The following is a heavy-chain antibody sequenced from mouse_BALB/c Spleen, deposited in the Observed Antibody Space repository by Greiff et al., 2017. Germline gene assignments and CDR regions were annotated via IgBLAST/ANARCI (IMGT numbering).Heavy chain of an antibody. CDR1: GFTFSDYY. V-gene: IGHV5-4*02. CDR2: ISDGGSYT. Sequence: DVMLVESGGGLVKPGGSLKLSCAASGFTFSDYYMYWVRQTPEKRLEWVATISDGGSYTYYPDSVKGRFTISRDNAKNNLYLQMSSLKSEDTAMYYCARDRDGSSTWFAYWGQGTLVTVSA. J-gene: IGHJ3*01. CDR3: ARDRDGSSTWFAY. D-gene: IGHD1-1*01.